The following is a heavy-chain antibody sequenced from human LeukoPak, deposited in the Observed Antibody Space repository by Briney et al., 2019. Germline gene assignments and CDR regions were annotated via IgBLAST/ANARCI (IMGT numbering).Heavy chain of an antibody. V-gene: IGHV3-64*01. CDR3: ARDSTILTGYMYFDH. D-gene: IGHD3-9*01. Sequence: GGSLRLSCAASGFTFSTYAMHWVRQAPGKGLEYVSGISSNGGRTYHANSVKGRFTISRDNSKNTLCLQMGSLRAEDMAVYYCARDSTILTGYMYFDHWGQGTLVTVSS. CDR2: ISSNGGRT. CDR1: GFTFSTYA. J-gene: IGHJ4*02.